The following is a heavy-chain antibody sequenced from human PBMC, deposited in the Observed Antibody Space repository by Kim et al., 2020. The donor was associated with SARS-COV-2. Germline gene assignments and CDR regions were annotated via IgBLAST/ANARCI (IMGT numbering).Heavy chain of an antibody. Sequence: SETLSLTCTVSGGSISSGGYYWSWIRQHPGKGLEWIGYIYYSGSTYYNPSLKSRVTISVDTSKNQFSLKLSSVTAADTAVHYCARVRITMIVVVTYFDLWGRGTLVTVSS. J-gene: IGHJ2*01. CDR2: IYYSGST. V-gene: IGHV4-31*03. CDR3: ARVRITMIVVVTYFDL. D-gene: IGHD3-22*01. CDR1: GGSISSGGYY.